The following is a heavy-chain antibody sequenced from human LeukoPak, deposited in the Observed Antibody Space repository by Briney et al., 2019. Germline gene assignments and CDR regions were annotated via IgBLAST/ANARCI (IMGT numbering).Heavy chain of an antibody. D-gene: IGHD6-19*01. CDR1: GGSISSYY. V-gene: IGHV4-59*01. CDR3: ARVLRQWLAPYYYYGMDV. Sequence: PSETLSLTCTVSGGSISSYYWSWIRQPPGKGLEWIGYIYYSGSTNYNPSLKSRVTISVDTSKNQFSLKLSSVTAADTAVYYCARVLRQWLAPYYYYGMDVWGQGTTVTVSS. CDR2: IYYSGST. J-gene: IGHJ6*02.